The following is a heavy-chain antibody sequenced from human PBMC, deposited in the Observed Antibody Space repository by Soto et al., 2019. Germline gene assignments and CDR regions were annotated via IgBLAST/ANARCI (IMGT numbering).Heavy chain of an antibody. D-gene: IGHD5-18*01. CDR1: GFTFNYYN. CDR3: ARDAPPSGNSYGHPFDY. V-gene: IGHV3-21*01. CDR2: IRSSSDYK. Sequence: XGSLRLSCEAAGFTFNYYNFNWVRQAPGRGLEWVSSIRSSSDYKYYADSVKGRFTISRDNAKNSLYLQMNSLRAEDTAVYYCARDAPPSGNSYGHPFDYWGQGTLVTVSS. J-gene: IGHJ4*02.